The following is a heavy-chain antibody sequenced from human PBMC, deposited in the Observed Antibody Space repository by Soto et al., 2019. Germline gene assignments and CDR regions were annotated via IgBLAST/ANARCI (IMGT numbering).Heavy chain of an antibody. Sequence: QVQLVQSGAEVKKPGASVKVSCKAAGYTFTNYDINWVRQASGQGLEWMGWLTPDNGDTGIAQKFQRRHTMTRSTAMSTAYMELSSLTSEDTAVDYCARANGEFDYWGQGSQVTVSS. J-gene: IGHJ4*02. D-gene: IGHD4-17*01. CDR1: GYTFTNYD. CDR3: ARANGEFDY. V-gene: IGHV1-8*01. CDR2: LTPDNGDT.